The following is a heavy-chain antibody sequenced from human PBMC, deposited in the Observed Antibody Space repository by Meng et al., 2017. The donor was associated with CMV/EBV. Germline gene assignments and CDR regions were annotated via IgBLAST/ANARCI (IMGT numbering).Heavy chain of an antibody. V-gene: IGHV4-59*01. D-gene: IGHD2-15*01. Sequence: PETLSPTCTVSGGSISSYYWRWTRQPPGKGLEWSGYIYYSGSTNYNPSLKSRVTISVDTSKNQFSLKLTSVTAADTAVYYCARGGDGYCSGGSCYSSYYYGMDVWGQGTTVTVSS. CDR2: IYYSGST. CDR1: GGSISSYY. J-gene: IGHJ6*02. CDR3: ARGGDGYCSGGSCYSSYYYGMDV.